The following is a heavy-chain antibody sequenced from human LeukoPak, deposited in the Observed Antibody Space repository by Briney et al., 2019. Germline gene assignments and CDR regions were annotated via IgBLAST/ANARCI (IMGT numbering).Heavy chain of an antibody. CDR2: IYYSGST. CDR3: AREAPASGWPRYYFDY. D-gene: IGHD6-19*01. CDR1: GGSISSSSYY. J-gene: IGHJ4*02. Sequence: PSETLSLTCTVSGGSISSSSYYWGWIRQPPRKGLEWIGSIYYSGSTYYNPSLKSRVTISVDTSKNQFSLKLSSVTAADTAVYYCAREAPASGWPRYYFDYWGQGTLVTVSS. V-gene: IGHV4-39*07.